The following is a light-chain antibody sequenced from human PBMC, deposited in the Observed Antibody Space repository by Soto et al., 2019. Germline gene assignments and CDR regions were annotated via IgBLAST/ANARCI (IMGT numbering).Light chain of an antibody. CDR3: QQYNSYSPYT. Sequence: DIQMTQSPSTLSASVGDRVTITCRASQSISSWLAWYQQKPGKAPKLLIYKASSLESGVPSRFSGSESVTEFTRTISSLQPDDFATYYCQQYNSYSPYTFGQGTKLEIK. CDR2: KAS. V-gene: IGKV1-5*03. J-gene: IGKJ2*01. CDR1: QSISSW.